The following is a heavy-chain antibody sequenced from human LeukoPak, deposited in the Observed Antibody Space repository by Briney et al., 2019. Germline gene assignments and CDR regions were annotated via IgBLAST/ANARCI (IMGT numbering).Heavy chain of an antibody. CDR2: ISSSGSTI. J-gene: IGHJ4*02. V-gene: IGHV3-48*03. Sequence: GGSLRLSCAASGFTFSSYEMNWVRQAPRKGLEWVSYISSSGSTIYYADSVKGRFTISRDNAKNSLYLQMNSLRAEDTAVYYCARGGDGFPAPFDYWGQGTLVTVSS. CDR3: ARGGDGFPAPFDY. D-gene: IGHD5-24*01. CDR1: GFTFSSYE.